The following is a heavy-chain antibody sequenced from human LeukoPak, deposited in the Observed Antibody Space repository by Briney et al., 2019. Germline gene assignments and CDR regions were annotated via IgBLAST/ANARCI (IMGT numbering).Heavy chain of an antibody. J-gene: IGHJ5*02. CDR1: GYTFTSYD. CDR2: MNPNSGNT. V-gene: IGHV1-8*01. CDR3: AWLYCSSTSCPDP. D-gene: IGHD2-2*01. Sequence: ASVKVSCKASGYTFTSYDINWVRQATGQGLEWMGWMNPNSGNTGYAQKFQGRVTMTRNTSISTAYMELSSLRSEGTAVYYCAWLYCSSTSCPDPWGQGTLVTVSS.